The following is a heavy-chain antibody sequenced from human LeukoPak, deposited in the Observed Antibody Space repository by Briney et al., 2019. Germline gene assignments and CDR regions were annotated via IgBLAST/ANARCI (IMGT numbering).Heavy chain of an antibody. D-gene: IGHD3-22*01. CDR2: IYYSGST. CDR1: GGSISSGGYY. V-gene: IGHV4-31*03. Sequence: PSETLSLTCTVSGGSISSGGYYWSWIRQHPGKGLEWIGYIYYSGSTYYNPSLKSRVTISVDTSKNQFSLKLSSVTAADTAVYYCARDRIDSSGYRANWGQGTLVTVSS. J-gene: IGHJ4*02. CDR3: ARDRIDSSGYRAN.